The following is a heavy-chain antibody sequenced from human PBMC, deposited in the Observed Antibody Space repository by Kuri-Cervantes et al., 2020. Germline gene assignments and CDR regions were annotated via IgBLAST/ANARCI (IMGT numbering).Heavy chain of an antibody. J-gene: IGHJ4*02. CDR2: ISWNGGST. CDR3: ARGSSSFDY. D-gene: IGHD6-6*01. V-gene: IGHV3-43*01. CDR1: GFIFDDYT. Sequence: GESLKISCVASGFIFDDYTMHWVRQAPGKGLEWVSLISWNGGSTYYADSVKGRFTIPRDNSKNTLYLQMNSLRAEDTAVYYCARGSSSFDYWGQGTLVTVSS.